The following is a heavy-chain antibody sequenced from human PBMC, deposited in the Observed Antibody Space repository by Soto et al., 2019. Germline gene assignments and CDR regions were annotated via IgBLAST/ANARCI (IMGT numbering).Heavy chain of an antibody. J-gene: IGHJ6*02. CDR2: IYYSGST. CDR1: GGSISSYY. V-gene: IGHV4-59*01. CDR3: SRYYYYYYGMDV. Sequence: SETLSLTCTVSGGSISSYYWSWIRQPPGKGLEWIGYIYYSGSTNYNPSLKSRVTISVDTSKNQFSLKLSSVTAADTAVYYCSRYYYYYYGMDVWGQGTTVTVSS.